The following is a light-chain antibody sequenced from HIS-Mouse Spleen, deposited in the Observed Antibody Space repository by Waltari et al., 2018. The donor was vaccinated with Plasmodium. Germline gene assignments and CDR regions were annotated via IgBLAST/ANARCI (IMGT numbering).Light chain of an antibody. V-gene: IGLV2-23*01. Sequence: QSALTQPASVSGSPGQSITISCTGTSSDVGSYHLVSWYQQHPGKTPKLMIYEGSKRPSWVSNRFSGSKSGKTASLTIAGLQAEDEADYYCCSYAGSRMVFGGGTKLTVL. CDR2: EGS. CDR3: CSYAGSRMV. J-gene: IGLJ2*01. CDR1: SSDVGSYHL.